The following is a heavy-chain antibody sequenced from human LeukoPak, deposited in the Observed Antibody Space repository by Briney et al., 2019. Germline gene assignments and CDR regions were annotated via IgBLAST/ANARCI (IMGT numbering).Heavy chain of an antibody. D-gene: IGHD3-3*01. J-gene: IGHJ4*02. CDR1: GFTFRSYS. V-gene: IGHV3-48*02. CDR2: ISSSSSTI. Sequence: GGSLRLSCAASGFTFRSYSMDWVRQAPGKGLEWVSYISSSSSTIYYADSVKGRFTISRDNAKNSLYLQMNSLRDEDTAVYYCARGATIFGVVKGGSGSYYVYWGQGTLVTVSS. CDR3: ARGATIFGVVKGGSGSYYVY.